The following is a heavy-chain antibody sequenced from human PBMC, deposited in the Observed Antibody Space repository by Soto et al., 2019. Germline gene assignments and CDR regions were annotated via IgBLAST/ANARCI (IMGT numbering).Heavy chain of an antibody. CDR2: IYWDDDK. CDR1: GFSLSTSGVG. CDR3: AHVYGGYDNFDD. J-gene: IGHJ4*02. V-gene: IGHV2-5*02. Sequence: QITLKESGPTLVKPTQTLTLTCTFSGFSLSTSGVGVGWIRQPPGKALEWLALIYWDDDKRYSPSLKSRLTTTKDTSKNQVVLTMTNMDPVDTATYYCAHVYGGYDNFDDWGQGTLVTVSS. D-gene: IGHD5-12*01.